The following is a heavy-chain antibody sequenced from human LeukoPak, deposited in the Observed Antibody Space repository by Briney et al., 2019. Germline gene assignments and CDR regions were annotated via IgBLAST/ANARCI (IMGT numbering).Heavy chain of an antibody. CDR1: GFTFSSHS. CDR3: ARDGSIYALDFDY. D-gene: IGHD5/OR15-5a*01. J-gene: IGHJ4*02. V-gene: IGHV3-21*01. CDR2: ISTSSSYI. Sequence: GGSLRLSCAASGFTFSSHSMNWVRQAPGKGLEWVSSISTSSSYIYYADSVKGRFTISRDNAKNSLYLQVNSLRAEDTAVYYCARDGSIYALDFDYWGQGTLVTVSS.